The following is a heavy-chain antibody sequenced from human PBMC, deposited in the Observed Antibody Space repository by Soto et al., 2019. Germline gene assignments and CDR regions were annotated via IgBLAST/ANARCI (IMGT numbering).Heavy chain of an antibody. CDR2: ISYDGSNK. V-gene: IGHV3-30-3*01. CDR3: AREGITIFGVVINYYYYCGMDV. Sequence: QVQLVESGGGVVQPGRSLRLSCAASGFTFSSYAMHWVRQAPGKGLEWVAVISYDGSNKYYADSVKGRFTISRDNSKNTLYLQMNSLRAEDTAVYYCAREGITIFGVVINYYYYCGMDVWGQGTTVTVSS. J-gene: IGHJ6*02. D-gene: IGHD3-3*01. CDR1: GFTFSSYA.